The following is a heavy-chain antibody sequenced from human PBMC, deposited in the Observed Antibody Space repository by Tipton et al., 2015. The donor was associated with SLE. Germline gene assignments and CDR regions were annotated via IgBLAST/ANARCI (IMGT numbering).Heavy chain of an antibody. J-gene: IGHJ3*02. CDR1: GFTFDDYG. CDR2: INWNGGST. D-gene: IGHD3-10*01. CDR3: ARLYASGSVEAFDI. V-gene: IGHV3-20*04. Sequence: GSLRLSCAASGFTFDDYGMSWVRQAPGKGLEWVSGINWNGGSTGYADSVKGRLNISRDNAKNSLYLQMTSLRAEDTALYYCARLYASGSVEAFDIWGQGTMVTVSS.